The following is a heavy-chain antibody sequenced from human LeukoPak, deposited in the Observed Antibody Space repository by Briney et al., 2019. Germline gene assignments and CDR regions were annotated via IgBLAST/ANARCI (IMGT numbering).Heavy chain of an antibody. CDR3: ARGINYGGNSMRWFDP. J-gene: IGHJ5*02. Sequence: SETLSLTCAVYGGSFSGYYWSWIRQPPGKGLERIGEINHSGSTNYNPSLKSRVTISVDTSKNQFSLKLSSVTAADTAVYYCARGINYGGNSMRWFDPWGQGTLVTVSS. CDR1: GGSFSGYY. D-gene: IGHD4-23*01. V-gene: IGHV4-34*01. CDR2: INHSGST.